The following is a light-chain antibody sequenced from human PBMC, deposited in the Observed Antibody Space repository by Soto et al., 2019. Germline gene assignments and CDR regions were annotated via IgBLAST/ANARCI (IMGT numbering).Light chain of an antibody. CDR3: QQYESYSPLT. V-gene: IGKV1-5*01. J-gene: IGKJ4*01. CDR2: DAS. Sequence: GDRDTITCRASQTISSWLAWYQQIPGKAPKLLIYDASNLESGVPSRFSGRRSGTEFTLTIAGLQPEDFATYYCQQYESYSPLTFGGGTKVDIK. CDR1: QTISSW.